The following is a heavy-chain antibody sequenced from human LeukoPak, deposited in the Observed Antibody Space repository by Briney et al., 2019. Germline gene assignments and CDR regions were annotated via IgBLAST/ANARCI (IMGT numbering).Heavy chain of an antibody. CDR2: ISGSGGST. D-gene: IGHD3-22*01. J-gene: IGHJ4*02. Sequence: GGSLRLSCAASGFTFSSYAMSWVRQAPGKGLEWVSAISGSGGSTYYADSVKGRFTISRDNSKNTLYLQMNSLRAEDTAVYYCARAAPYYYDSSDFAGENFDYWGQGTLVTVSS. V-gene: IGHV3-23*01. CDR1: GFTFSSYA. CDR3: ARAAPYYYDSSDFAGENFDY.